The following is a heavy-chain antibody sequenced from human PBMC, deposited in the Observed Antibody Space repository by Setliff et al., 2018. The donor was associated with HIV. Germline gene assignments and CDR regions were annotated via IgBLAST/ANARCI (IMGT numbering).Heavy chain of an antibody. CDR2: MSDYNDNT. Sequence: ASVKVSCKASGYTFTTYGVNWVRQAPGQELEWVGWMSDYNDNTESAQKFQGRVTMTKDTSTSTAYMELRSLRYDDTAVYYCARRADWFDLWGQGTLVTAPQ. CDR1: GYTFTTYG. CDR3: ARRADWFDL. J-gene: IGHJ5*02. V-gene: IGHV1-18*04.